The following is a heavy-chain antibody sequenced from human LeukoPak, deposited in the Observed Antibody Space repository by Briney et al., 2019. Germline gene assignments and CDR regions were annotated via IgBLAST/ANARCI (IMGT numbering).Heavy chain of an antibody. D-gene: IGHD3-3*01. CDR2: IYYSGST. V-gene: IGHV4-30-4*01. CDR3: AREGRPYYDFWSGYNTSVDY. J-gene: IGHJ4*02. CDR1: GGSISSGDYY. Sequence: PSQTLSLTCAVSGGSISSGDYYWSWIRQPPGKGLEWIGYIYYSGSTYYNPSLKSRVTISVDTSKNQFSLKLSSVTAADTAVYYCAREGRPYYDFWSGYNTSVDYWGQGTLVTVSS.